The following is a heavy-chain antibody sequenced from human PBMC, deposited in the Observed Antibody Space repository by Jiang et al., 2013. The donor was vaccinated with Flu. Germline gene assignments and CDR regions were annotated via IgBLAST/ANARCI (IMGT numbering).Heavy chain of an antibody. Sequence: GAEVKKPGESLRISCKGSGYTFTSYAMHWVRQAPGQRLEWMGWINAGNGNTKYSQKFQGRVTITRDTSASTAYMELSSLRSEDTAVYYCARDPPNFQLRVLTDAFDIWGQGTMVTVSS. CDR1: GYTFTSYA. CDR2: INAGNGNT. CDR3: ARDPPNFQLRVLTDAFDI. J-gene: IGHJ3*02. V-gene: IGHV1-3*01. D-gene: IGHD1-26*01.